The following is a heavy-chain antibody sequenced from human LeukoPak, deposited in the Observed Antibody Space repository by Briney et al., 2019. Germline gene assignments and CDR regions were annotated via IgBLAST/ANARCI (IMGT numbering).Heavy chain of an antibody. V-gene: IGHV4-34*01. J-gene: IGHJ4*02. D-gene: IGHD3-9*01. Sequence: SETLSLTCAVYGGSFSGYYWSWIRQPPGKGLEWIGEINHSGSTNYNPSLKSRVTISVDTSKNQFSLKLSSVTAADTAVYYCARNMTGTFDYWGQGTLVTVSS. CDR1: GGSFSGYY. CDR3: ARNMTGTFDY. CDR2: INHSGST.